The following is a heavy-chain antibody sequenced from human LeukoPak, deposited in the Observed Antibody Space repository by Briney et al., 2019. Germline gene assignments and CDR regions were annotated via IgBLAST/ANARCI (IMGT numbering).Heavy chain of an antibody. CDR3: ARAAIKNYDFWSGYHERNKNYYYMDV. J-gene: IGHJ6*03. D-gene: IGHD3-3*01. V-gene: IGHV3-21*01. CDR2: ISSSSSYI. Sequence: GGSLRLSCAASGFTFSNYWMHWVRQAPGKGLVWVSSISSSSSYIYYADSVKGRFTISRDNAKNSLYLQMNSLRAEDTAVYYCARAAIKNYDFWSGYHERNKNYYYMDVWGKGTTVTVSS. CDR1: GFTFSNYW.